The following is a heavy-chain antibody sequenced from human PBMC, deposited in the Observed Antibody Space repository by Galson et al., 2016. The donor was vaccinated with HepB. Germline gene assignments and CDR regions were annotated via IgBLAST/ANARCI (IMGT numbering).Heavy chain of an antibody. Sequence: SLRLSCAVSGFTFSDYWMSWVRQAPGKGLEWVANIRQDGSHKDYAKSVKGRFTTFRDNAKNLLFLDMKSLRVEDTAVYYCVRDSWGRGVTPMDYWGQGTLVTVSS. J-gene: IGHJ4*02. CDR3: VRDSWGRGVTPMDY. CDR1: GFTFSDYW. D-gene: IGHD4-23*01. CDR2: IRQDGSHK. V-gene: IGHV3-7*03.